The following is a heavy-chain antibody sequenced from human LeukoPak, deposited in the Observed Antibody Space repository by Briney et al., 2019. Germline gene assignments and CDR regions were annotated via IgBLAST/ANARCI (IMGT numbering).Heavy chain of an antibody. D-gene: IGHD6-13*01. J-gene: IGHJ4*02. CDR1: GYSFTSYW. V-gene: IGHV5-51*01. Sequence: GESLKISCKGCGYSFTSYWIGWVRQMPGKGLEWMGIIYPGDSDTRYSPSFQGQVTISADKSISTAYLQWSSLKASDTAMYYCASLPTIRRIAAAGGGYWGQGTLVTVSS. CDR2: IYPGDSDT. CDR3: ASLPTIRRIAAAGGGY.